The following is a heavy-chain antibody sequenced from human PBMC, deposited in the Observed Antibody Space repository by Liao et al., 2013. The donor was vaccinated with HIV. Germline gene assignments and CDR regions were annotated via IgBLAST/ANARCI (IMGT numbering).Heavy chain of an antibody. CDR3: ARGSNTSGLRY. CDR2: IYTSGRT. CDR1: GGSISSGSYY. Sequence: QVQLQESGPGLVKPSQTLSLTCSVSGGSISSGSYYWSWIRQPAGKRLEWIGHIYTSGRTTYNTSLRSRVTISVDTSKNQVSLKLNSVTAADTAMYYCARGSNTSGLRYWGQGTLVTVSS. D-gene: IGHD3-10*01. J-gene: IGHJ4*02. V-gene: IGHV4-61*02.